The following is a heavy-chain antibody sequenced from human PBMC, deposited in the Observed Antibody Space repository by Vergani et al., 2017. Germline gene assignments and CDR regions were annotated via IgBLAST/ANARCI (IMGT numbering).Heavy chain of an antibody. CDR1: GYSFTSYW. CDR3: ARIFYGGNSGDAFDI. Sequence: EVQLVQSGAEVNKPGESLKISCKGSGYSFTSYWIGWVRQMPGKGLEWMGIIYPGDSDTRYSPSFQGQVTISADKSISTAYLQWSSLKAADTAMYYCARIFYGGNSGDAFDIWGQGTMVTVSS. CDR2: IYPGDSDT. J-gene: IGHJ3*02. D-gene: IGHD4-23*01. V-gene: IGHV5-51*01.